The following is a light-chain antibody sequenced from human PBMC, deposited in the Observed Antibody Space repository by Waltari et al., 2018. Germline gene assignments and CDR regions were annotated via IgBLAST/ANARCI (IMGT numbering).Light chain of an antibody. CDR2: GAS. CDR3: QEYNTWLRGT. Sequence: EVLMTQSPATLSVSPGERATLSCRASQKVKSNVAWSQQKPGQAPWLLIYGASSRATVTPARFSGSGSGTEVNLTIRSLQSEDFAGYYCQEYNTWLRGTFGQGTKVEIK. J-gene: IGKJ1*01. CDR1: QKVKSN. V-gene: IGKV3-15*01.